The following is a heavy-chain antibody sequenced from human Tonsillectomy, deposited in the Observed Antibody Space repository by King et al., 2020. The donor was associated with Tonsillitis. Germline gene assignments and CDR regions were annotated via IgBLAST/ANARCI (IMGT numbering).Heavy chain of an antibody. CDR2: ITGSDGDT. Sequence: VQLVESGGGLVQPGGSLRLSCAASGFTFSSYTMSWVRQAPGKGLEWVSGITGSDGDTYYADSVKGRFTISRDNSKNTVYLQMNKLRAEDTAIYYCAKDHGVGSGSSPFDFWGQGTLVTVSS. V-gene: IGHV3-23*04. CDR1: GFTFSSYT. CDR3: AKDHGVGSGSSPFDF. D-gene: IGHD3-22*01. J-gene: IGHJ4*02.